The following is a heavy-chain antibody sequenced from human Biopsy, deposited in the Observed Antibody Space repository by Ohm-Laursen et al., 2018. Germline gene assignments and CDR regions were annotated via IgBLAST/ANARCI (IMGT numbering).Heavy chain of an antibody. CDR1: GFTFDNYA. CDR2: LTWNSANI. V-gene: IGHV3-9*01. CDR3: VRDSILDY. Sequence: SLRLSCSASGFTFDNYAMHWVRQTPGKGLEWVSGLTWNSANIGYADSVKGRFAISRDNARNSLFLEMSSLREEDTGLYHCVRDSILDYWGQGTLVTVSS. J-gene: IGHJ4*02. D-gene: IGHD2-21*01.